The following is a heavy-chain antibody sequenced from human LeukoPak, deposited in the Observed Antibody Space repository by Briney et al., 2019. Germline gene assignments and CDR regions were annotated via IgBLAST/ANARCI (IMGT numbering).Heavy chain of an antibody. D-gene: IGHD3-16*02. V-gene: IGHV1-2*02. CDR3: ATLAFGGVVV. CDR1: GYTFTGYY. Sequence: ASVKVSCKASGYTFTGYYMHWARQAPGQGLEWMGWLNPDSGGTDYAQKFQGRVTMTRDTSISTAYMEVSRLRSDDTAVYYCATLAFGGVVVWGQGTLVTVSS. CDR2: LNPDSGGT. J-gene: IGHJ4*02.